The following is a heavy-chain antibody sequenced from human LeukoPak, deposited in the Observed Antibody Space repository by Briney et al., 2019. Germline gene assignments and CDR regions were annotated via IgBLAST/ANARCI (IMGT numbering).Heavy chain of an antibody. D-gene: IGHD1-26*01. Sequence: PSETLSLTCTVSGGSITNYYWSWIRQPLGKGPEWIGYIYYSGNTNYNPSLKSRVTISVDTSKNQFSLRLSSVTAADTAVYYCARQRYSGSYYFDYWGQGTLVTVSS. J-gene: IGHJ4*02. CDR2: IYYSGNT. CDR3: ARQRYSGSYYFDY. CDR1: GGSITNYY. V-gene: IGHV4-59*08.